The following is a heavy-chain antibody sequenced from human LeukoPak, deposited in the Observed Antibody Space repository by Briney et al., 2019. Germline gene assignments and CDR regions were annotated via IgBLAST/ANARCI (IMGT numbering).Heavy chain of an antibody. CDR1: GVSFSGYY. J-gene: IGHJ4*02. V-gene: IGHV4-34*01. D-gene: IGHD5-12*01. CDR2: INHSGRT. Sequence: SETLSLTCAVYGVSFSGYYWSWIRQSPGKGLEWIGEINHSGRTNYNPSLKSRVTISVDTSKNQFSRKLSSVTAADTAVYYCAREFSGYDFDCWGQGTLVTVSS. CDR3: AREFSGYDFDC.